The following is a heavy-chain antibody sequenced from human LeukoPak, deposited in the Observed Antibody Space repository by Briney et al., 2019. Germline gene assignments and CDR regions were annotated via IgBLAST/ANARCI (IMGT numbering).Heavy chain of an antibody. Sequence: GASVKVSCQASGYTLTSYGISWLRQAPGQGLEWMGWISAYNGNTNYAQKLQGRVTMRTDSSSRAPIMELRSLRSDDPAVYYCARDERYCSGGSCYYGGEGYWGQGTLVTVSS. D-gene: IGHD2-15*01. CDR1: GYTLTSYG. CDR3: ARDERYCSGGSCYYGGEGY. CDR2: ISAYNGNT. V-gene: IGHV1-18*01. J-gene: IGHJ4*02.